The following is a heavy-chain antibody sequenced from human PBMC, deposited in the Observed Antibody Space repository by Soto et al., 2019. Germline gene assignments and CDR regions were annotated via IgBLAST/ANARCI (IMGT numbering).Heavy chain of an antibody. V-gene: IGHV3-73*01. D-gene: IGHD2-2*02. CDR2: IRRKTDNYAT. CDR1: GFTFSDST. CDR3: VQIANAPISGH. J-gene: IGHJ4*02. Sequence: GGSLRLSCEASGFTFSDSTIYWVRQASGKGLKWVGRIRRKTDNYATEFAESLRGRFTISRDDSKNTAYLQMDSLKTEDTAVYYCVQIANAPISGHWGQGTLVTVSS.